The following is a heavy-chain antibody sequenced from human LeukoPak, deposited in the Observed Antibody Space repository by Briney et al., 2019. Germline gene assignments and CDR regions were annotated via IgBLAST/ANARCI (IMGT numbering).Heavy chain of an antibody. Sequence: PGGSLRLSCAASGFTFSSYGMHWVRQAPGKGLEWVAVISYDGSNKYYADSVKGRFTISRDNSKNTLYLQMNSLRAEDTAVYYCAKFIAVAGNDYWGQGTLATVSS. J-gene: IGHJ4*02. CDR2: ISYDGSNK. CDR3: AKFIAVAGNDY. CDR1: GFTFSSYG. V-gene: IGHV3-30*18. D-gene: IGHD6-19*01.